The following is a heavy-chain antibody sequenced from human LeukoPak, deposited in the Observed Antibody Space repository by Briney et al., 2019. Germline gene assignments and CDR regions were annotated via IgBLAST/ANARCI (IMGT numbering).Heavy chain of an antibody. CDR3: ARTNYYDSSPFDY. CDR2: ISSSSSYT. J-gene: IGHJ4*02. V-gene: IGHV3-11*03. CDR1: GFTFSDYY. D-gene: IGHD3-22*01. Sequence: GGSLRLSCAASGFTFSDYYMSWIRQAPGKGLEMVSYISSSSSYTNYADSVKGRFTISRDNAKNSLYLQMNSLRAEDTAVYYCARTNYYDSSPFDYWGQGTLVTVSS.